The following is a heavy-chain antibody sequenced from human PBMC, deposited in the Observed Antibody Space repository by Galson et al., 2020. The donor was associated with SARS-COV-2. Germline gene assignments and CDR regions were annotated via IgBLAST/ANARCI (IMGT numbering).Heavy chain of an antibody. J-gene: IGHJ3*02. CDR2: VYTTVST. D-gene: IGHD3-3*01. CDR1: GDSVTSGSFY. CDR3: ARSTIFGGVRGAFDI. V-gene: IGHV4-61*02. Sequence: SETLSLTCTVSGDSVTSGSFYWSWIRQPAGLGREWLGRVYTTVSTNYNPSLKSRVPMSVDTSKNQLSLKLTSVTAADTAVYYCARSTIFGGVRGAFDIWGHGTMVGVSS.